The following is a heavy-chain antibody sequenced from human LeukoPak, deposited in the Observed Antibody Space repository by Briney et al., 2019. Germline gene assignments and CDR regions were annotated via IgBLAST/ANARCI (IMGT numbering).Heavy chain of an antibody. V-gene: IGHV3-66*01. CDR2: IYGGGST. CDR1: GFTVSTNH. Sequence: GGSLRLSCAVSGFTVSTNHITWVRQAPGKGLQCVSVIYGGGSTYYADSVKGRFTISRDSSKNTVYLQMNSLRAEDTAVYYCAGAGGYSGYGSQGTLVTVSS. D-gene: IGHD5-12*01. CDR3: AGAGGYSGY. J-gene: IGHJ4*02.